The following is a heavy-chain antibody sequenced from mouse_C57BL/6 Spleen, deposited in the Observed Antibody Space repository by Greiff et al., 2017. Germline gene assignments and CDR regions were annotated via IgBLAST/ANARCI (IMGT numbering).Heavy chain of an antibody. D-gene: IGHD2-5*01. CDR3: ARYPSKFPFDY. CDR2: IYPRSGNT. Sequence: QVQLQQSGAEPARPGASVKLSCKASGYTFTSYGISWVKQRTGQGLEWIGEIYPRSGNTYYNEKFKGKATLTADKSSSTAYMELRSLTSEDSAVYFCARYPSKFPFDYWGQGTTLTVSS. J-gene: IGHJ2*01. CDR1: GYTFTSYG. V-gene: IGHV1-81*01.